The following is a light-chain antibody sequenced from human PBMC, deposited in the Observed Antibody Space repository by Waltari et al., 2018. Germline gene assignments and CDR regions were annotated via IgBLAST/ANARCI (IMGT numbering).Light chain of an antibody. CDR1: QSVSSY. CDR2: DAS. J-gene: IGKJ5*01. CDR3: QQRRNWAT. V-gene: IGKV3-11*01. Sequence: EIVLTQSPATLSLSPGESATLSCRASQSVSSYLAWYQQKPGQAPRLLTYDASNRATGIPARFSGSGSGTDFTLTISSLEPEDFAVYYCQQRRNWATFGQGTRLEIK.